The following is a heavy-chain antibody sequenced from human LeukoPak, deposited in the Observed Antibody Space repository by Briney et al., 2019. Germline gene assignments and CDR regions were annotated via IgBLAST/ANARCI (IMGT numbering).Heavy chain of an antibody. CDR2: IIPILGIA. CDR1: GGTFSSYT. CDR3: ARDPGCSSTSCSTDYYYYYGMDV. Sequence: SVKVSCKASGGTFSSYTISWVRQAPGQGLEWMGRIIPILGIANYAQKFQGRVTITADKSTSTAYMELSSLRSEGTAVYYCARDPGCSSTSCSTDYYYYYGMDVWGQGTTVTVSS. V-gene: IGHV1-69*04. D-gene: IGHD2-2*02. J-gene: IGHJ6*02.